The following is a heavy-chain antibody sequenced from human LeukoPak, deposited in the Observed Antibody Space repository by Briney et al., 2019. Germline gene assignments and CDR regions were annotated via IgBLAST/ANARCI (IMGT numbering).Heavy chain of an antibody. CDR1: GFTFSSYW. CDR3: ARVGLAATTRATFDY. CDR2: INSDGSST. J-gene: IGHJ4*02. D-gene: IGHD2-15*01. Sequence: GESLKISCAASGFTFSSYWMHWVRQAPGKGLVWVSRINSDGSSTSYADSVKGRFTISRDNAKNTLYLQMNSLRAEDTAVYYCARVGLAATTRATFDYWGQGTLVTVSS. V-gene: IGHV3-74*01.